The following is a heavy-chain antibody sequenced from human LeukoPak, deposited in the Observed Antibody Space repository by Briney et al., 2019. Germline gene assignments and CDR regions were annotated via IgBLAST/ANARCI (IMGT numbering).Heavy chain of an antibody. CDR3: ARASYYDSSGYCC. CDR1: GGSFSGYY. Sequence: SETLSLTCAVYGGSFSGYYWSWIRQPPGKGLEWIGEINHSGSTNYNPSLKSRVTISVDTSKNQFSLKLSSMTAADTAVYYCARASYYDSSGYCCWGQGTLVTVSS. J-gene: IGHJ4*02. V-gene: IGHV4-34*01. CDR2: INHSGST. D-gene: IGHD3-22*01.